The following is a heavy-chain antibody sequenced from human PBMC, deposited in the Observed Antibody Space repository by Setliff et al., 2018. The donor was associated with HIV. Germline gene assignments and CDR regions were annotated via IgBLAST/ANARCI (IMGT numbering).Heavy chain of an antibody. J-gene: IGHJ4*02. D-gene: IGHD3-10*01. CDR3: AVVRGANY. CDR2: IYSNGGT. V-gene: IGHV4-59*01. CDR1: GVSITSYY. Sequence: PSETLSLTCNVSGVSITSYYWSWIRQSPGKGLEYIGYIYSNGGTNYNPSLKSRVTISADTSTNQFSLKLSSMTAADTAIYFCAVVRGANYWGQGTMVTVSS.